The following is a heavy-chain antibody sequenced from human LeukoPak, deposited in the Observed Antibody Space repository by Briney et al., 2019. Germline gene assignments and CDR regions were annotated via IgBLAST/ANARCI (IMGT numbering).Heavy chain of an antibody. D-gene: IGHD6-13*01. CDR3: AREWGPIAAAGTGSEYYFDC. V-gene: IGHV3-30-3*01. Sequence: PGRSLRLSCAASGFTFSSYAMHWVRQAPGKGLEWVAVISYDGSNKYYADSVKGRFTISRDNSKNTLYLQMNSLRAEDTAVYYCAREWGPIAAAGTGSEYYFDCWGQGTLVTVSS. CDR2: ISYDGSNK. CDR1: GFTFSSYA. J-gene: IGHJ4*02.